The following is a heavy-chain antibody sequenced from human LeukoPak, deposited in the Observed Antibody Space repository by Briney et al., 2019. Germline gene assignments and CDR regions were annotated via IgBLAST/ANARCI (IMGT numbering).Heavy chain of an antibody. CDR3: ARLGKDPYYYDSSGQDAFDI. J-gene: IGHJ3*02. Sequence: ASVKVSCKASGYTFTSYGISWVRQAPGQGLEWMGWISAYNGNTNYAQKLQGRVTMTTDTSTSTAYMELRSLRSDDTAVYYCARLGKDPYYYDSSGQDAFDIWGQGTMVTVSS. V-gene: IGHV1-18*01. CDR2: ISAYNGNT. D-gene: IGHD3-22*01. CDR1: GYTFTSYG.